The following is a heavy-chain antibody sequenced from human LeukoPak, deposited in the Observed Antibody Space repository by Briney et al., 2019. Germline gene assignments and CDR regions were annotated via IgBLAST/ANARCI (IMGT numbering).Heavy chain of an antibody. J-gene: IGHJ3*02. CDR1: GGSFSGYY. CDR3: AREVTRITMVVVDAFDI. CDR2: INHSGGT. D-gene: IGHD3-22*01. V-gene: IGHV4-34*01. Sequence: SETLSLTCAVYGGSFSGYYWSWIRQPPGKGLEWIGEINHSGGTNYNPSLKSRVTISVDTSKNQFSLKLSSVTAADTAVYYCAREVTRITMVVVDAFDIWGQGTMVTVSS.